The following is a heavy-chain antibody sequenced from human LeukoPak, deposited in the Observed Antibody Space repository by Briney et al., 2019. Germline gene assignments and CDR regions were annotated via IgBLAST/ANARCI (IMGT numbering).Heavy chain of an antibody. CDR3: AREDGSGSYFGDNWFDP. D-gene: IGHD3-10*01. CDR2: IYYSGNT. Sequence: SETLSLTCTVSGGSVSSGSYYWSWIRQPPGKGLEWIGYIYYSGNTNYNPSLKSRVTISVDTSKNQFSLKLSSVTAADTAVYYCAREDGSGSYFGDNWFDPWGQGTLVTVSS. J-gene: IGHJ5*02. CDR1: GGSVSSGSYY. V-gene: IGHV4-61*01.